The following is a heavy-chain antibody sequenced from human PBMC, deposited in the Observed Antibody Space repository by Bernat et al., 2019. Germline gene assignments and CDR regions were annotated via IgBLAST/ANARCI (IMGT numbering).Heavy chain of an antibody. V-gene: IGHV2-26*01. CDR2: IFSNDEK. D-gene: IGHD3-10*01. J-gene: IGHJ6*02. Sequence: QVTLKESGPVLVKPTETLTLTCTVSGFSLSNARMGVSWIRQPPGKALEWLAHIFSNDEKSYSTSLKSRLTISKDTSKSQVVLTMTNMDPVDTATYYCARVPMVRGVTGAYYYGMDVWGQGTTVTVSS. CDR3: ARVPMVRGVTGAYYYGMDV. CDR1: GFSLSNARMG.